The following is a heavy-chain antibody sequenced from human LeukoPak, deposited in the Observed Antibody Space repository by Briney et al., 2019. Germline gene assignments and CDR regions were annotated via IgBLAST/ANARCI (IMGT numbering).Heavy chain of an antibody. D-gene: IGHD3-22*01. Sequence: KPSETLSLTCAVYCGSFSGYYWSWLRQTPGKGLEWIGEINHSGSTNYNPSLKSRVTIPVDTSKNQFSLKLSSVTPGDTPVYYCARGETYYDSRGYIRYSGQGTLVTVSS. V-gene: IGHV4-34*01. CDR1: CGSFSGYY. CDR3: ARGETYYDSRGYIRY. CDR2: INHSGST. J-gene: IGHJ4*02.